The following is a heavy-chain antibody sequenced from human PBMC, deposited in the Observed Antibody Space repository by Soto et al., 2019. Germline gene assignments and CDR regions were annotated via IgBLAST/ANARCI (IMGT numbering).Heavy chain of an antibody. V-gene: IGHV4-39*01. CDR2: IYYSGST. J-gene: IGHJ4*02. CDR1: GGSISSSSYY. CDR3: AVMVRGVIIPFDY. D-gene: IGHD3-10*01. Sequence: PSETLSLTCTVSGGSISSSSYYWGWIRQPPGKGLEWIGSIYYSGSTYYNPSLKSRVTISVDTSKNQFSLKLSSVTAADTAVYYCAVMVRGVIIPFDYWGQGTLVTVSS.